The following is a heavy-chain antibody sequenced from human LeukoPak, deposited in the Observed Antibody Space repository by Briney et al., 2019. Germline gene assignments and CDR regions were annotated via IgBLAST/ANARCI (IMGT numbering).Heavy chain of an antibody. D-gene: IGHD1-1*01. V-gene: IGHV4-30-2*01. CDR3: ARGVQYVVSQHGNWFDP. J-gene: IGHJ5*02. CDR2: IYYSGST. CDR1: GGSISSGGYY. Sequence: NPSETLSLTCTVSGGSISSGGYYWSWIRQPPGKGLEWIGYIYYSGSTYYNPSLKSRVTISVDRSKNQFSLKLSSVTAADTAVYYCARGVQYVVSQHGNWFDPWGQGTLVTVSS.